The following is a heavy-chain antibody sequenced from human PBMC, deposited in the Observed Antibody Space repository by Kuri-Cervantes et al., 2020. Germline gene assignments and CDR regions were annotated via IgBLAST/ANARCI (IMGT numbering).Heavy chain of an antibody. D-gene: IGHD5-18*01. V-gene: IGHV1-46*01. J-gene: IGHJ4*02. CDR2: INPSGGST. CDR1: GYTFTSYY. CDR3: ARTNVGTAMVTYYYFDY. Sequence: ASVKVSCKASGYTFTSYYMHWVRQAPGQGLEWMGIINPSGGSTSYAQKFQGRVTMTRDTSTSTVYMELSSLRSEDTAVYYCARTNVGTAMVTYYYFDYWGQGTLVTVSS.